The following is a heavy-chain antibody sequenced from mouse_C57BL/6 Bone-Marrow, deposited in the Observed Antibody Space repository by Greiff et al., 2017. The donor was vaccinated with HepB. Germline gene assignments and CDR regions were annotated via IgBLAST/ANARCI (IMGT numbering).Heavy chain of an antibody. J-gene: IGHJ4*01. CDR2: INPGSGGT. Sequence: VQGVESGAELVRPGTSVKVSCKASGYAFTNYLIEWVKQRPGQGLEWIGVINPGSGGTNYNEKFKGKATLTADKSSSTAYMQLSSLTSEDSAVYFCARRKVFATVVATKGAMDYWGQGTSVTVSS. V-gene: IGHV1-54*01. CDR3: ARRKVFATVVATKGAMDY. CDR1: GYAFTNYL. D-gene: IGHD1-1*01.